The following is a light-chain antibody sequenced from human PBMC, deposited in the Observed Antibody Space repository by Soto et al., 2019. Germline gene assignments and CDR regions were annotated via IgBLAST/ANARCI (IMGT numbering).Light chain of an antibody. V-gene: IGKV3-15*01. J-gene: IGKJ2*01. CDR1: QSVSSN. CDR3: QQYNNWPYT. Sequence: EIVMTQSPATLSVSPGERATLSCRASQSVSSNLAWYQQKPGQAPRLLIYGASTRATGIPARFSGSGSGTDFTLTISSVQSEDFAVYYCQQYNNWPYTLGQGTKLEIK. CDR2: GAS.